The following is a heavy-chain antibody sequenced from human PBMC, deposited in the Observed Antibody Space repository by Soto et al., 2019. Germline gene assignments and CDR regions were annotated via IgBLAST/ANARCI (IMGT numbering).Heavy chain of an antibody. CDR1: GFTFSSSS. Sequence: EVQLLESGGGLIQPGGSLRLSCAASGFTFSSSSMNWVRQAPGKGLEWVSAISGSGGSTYYADSVKGRFTSSRDNPKNTLYLQMSSLKVEDTAVYYCASWGTRYGSAWGQGTLVTVSS. D-gene: IGHD3-10*01. J-gene: IGHJ5*02. V-gene: IGHV3-23*01. CDR2: ISGSGGST. CDR3: ASWGTRYGSA.